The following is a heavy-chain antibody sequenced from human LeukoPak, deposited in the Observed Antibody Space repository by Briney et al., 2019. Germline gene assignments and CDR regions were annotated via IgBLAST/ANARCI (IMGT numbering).Heavy chain of an antibody. D-gene: IGHD5-12*01. CDR1: GGSISNDGYY. Sequence: PSETLSLTCNVSGGSISNDGYYWSWIRQPPGKGLEWIGSIYHSGSTYYNPSLKSRVTISIDTTKNQFSLKLSSVTAADTAVYYCARVRANSGYGHFDFWGQGALVTVSS. V-gene: IGHV4-39*07. J-gene: IGHJ4*02. CDR3: ARVRANSGYGHFDF. CDR2: IYHSGST.